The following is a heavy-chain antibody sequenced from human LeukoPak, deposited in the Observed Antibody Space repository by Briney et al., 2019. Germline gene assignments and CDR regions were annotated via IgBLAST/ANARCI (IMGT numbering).Heavy chain of an antibody. V-gene: IGHV3-48*04. J-gene: IGHJ4*02. CDR2: ISNSSSTI. CDR1: GLTFSSYS. Sequence: GGSLRLSCAASGLTFSSYSMNWVRQAPGKGLVWGSYISNSSSTIYYADSVKGRFTISRDNAKNSLYLQMYSVRAEDTAVYYCARRAYYFDYWGQGNLVTVSS. CDR3: ARRAYYFDY. D-gene: IGHD1-26*01.